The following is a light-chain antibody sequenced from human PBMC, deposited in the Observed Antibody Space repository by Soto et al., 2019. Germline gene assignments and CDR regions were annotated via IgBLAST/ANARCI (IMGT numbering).Light chain of an antibody. Sequence: QSVLTQPASVSGSPGQSIAISCTGTSSDVGGYNYVSWFQQHPGKAPKLMIYDVSSRPSGVSDRFSGSKSGNTASLTISGLQAEDEADYHCSSYTSSNTVVFGGGTKVTVL. J-gene: IGLJ2*01. V-gene: IGLV2-14*03. CDR3: SSYTSSNTVV. CDR1: SSDVGGYNY. CDR2: DVS.